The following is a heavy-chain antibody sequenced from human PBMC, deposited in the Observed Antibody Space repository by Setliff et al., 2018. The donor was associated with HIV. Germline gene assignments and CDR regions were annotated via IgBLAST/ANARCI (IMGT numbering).Heavy chain of an antibody. V-gene: IGHV4-34*01. J-gene: IGHJ3*01. D-gene: IGHD6-13*01. CDR2: INHSGST. CDR1: GGSFSGYY. CDR3: ATASPPRIAAPYIDPFDL. Sequence: PSETLSLTCAVYGGSFSGYYWSWIRQPPGKGLEWIGEINHSGSTNYNPSLKSRVSISGDTSKNHFSLNLPSVTAADTPVYYCATASPPRIAAPYIDPFDLWGQGTMVTVSS.